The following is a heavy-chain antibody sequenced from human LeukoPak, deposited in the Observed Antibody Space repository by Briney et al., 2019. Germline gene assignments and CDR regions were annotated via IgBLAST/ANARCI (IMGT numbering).Heavy chain of an antibody. CDR3: ARGPVTPIQNWFDP. D-gene: IGHD4-17*01. CDR2: INPNSGDT. Sequence: GASVKVSCKASGYTFTDFYMHWVRQAPGQGLEWMGRINPNSGDTNYAQKFQGRVTMTTDPSIYTAYIELGRLKSDDTAVYYCARGPVTPIQNWFDPWGQGTLVTVSS. V-gene: IGHV1-2*06. CDR1: GYTFTDFY. J-gene: IGHJ5*02.